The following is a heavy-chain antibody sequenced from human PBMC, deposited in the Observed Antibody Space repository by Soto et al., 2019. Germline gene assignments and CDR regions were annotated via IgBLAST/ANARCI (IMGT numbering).Heavy chain of an antibody. CDR2: LYWYDDK. CDR1: GLSLRTTGLG. Sequence: QITLKESGPTLVKPTQTLTLTCTVSGLSLRTTGLGVCWVRQPPGKALEWLALLYWYDDKRYSPSLKSRLTLNNDISEKQVGLTMTNIDTVDTTTYYCVQTRFGGDCYDISSSHAYYGLDVWGHGTTVTFSS. V-gene: IGHV2-5*01. J-gene: IGHJ6*02. CDR3: VQTRFGGDCYDISSSHAYYGLDV. D-gene: IGHD2-21*02.